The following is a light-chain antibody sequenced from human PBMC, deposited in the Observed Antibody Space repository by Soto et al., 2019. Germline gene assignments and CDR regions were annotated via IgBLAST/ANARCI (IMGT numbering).Light chain of an antibody. CDR3: YSYSSGSDHV. CDR2: EVT. V-gene: IGLV2-14*01. Sequence: QSVLTQPASVSGSPGQSITISCTGTSSDVGGYNRVSWYQQHPDKAPKLIIYEVTNRPSGISNRFSGSKSGDTASLTISGLQAEDEAYYYFYSYSSGSDHVFGTGTKVTVL. J-gene: IGLJ1*01. CDR1: SSDVGGYNR.